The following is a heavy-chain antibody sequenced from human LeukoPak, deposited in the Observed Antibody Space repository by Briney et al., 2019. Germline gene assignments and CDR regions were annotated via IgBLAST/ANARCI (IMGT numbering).Heavy chain of an antibody. CDR1: GFTFSSFG. J-gene: IGHJ4*02. Sequence: GGSLRLSCAASGFTFSSFGMNWVRQAPGKGLEWVSYIDSNAGAIYYADSVKGRFTISRDNAKSSLYLQMNSLRVEDTAVYYCARDPPGGYSHWGQGTLVTVSS. D-gene: IGHD3-10*01. CDR3: ARDPPGGYSH. V-gene: IGHV3-48*01. CDR2: IDSNAGAI.